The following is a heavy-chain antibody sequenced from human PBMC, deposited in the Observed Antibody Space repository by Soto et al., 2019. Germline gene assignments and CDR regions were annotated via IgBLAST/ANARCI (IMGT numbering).Heavy chain of an antibody. CDR3: ARVGYCSGGSCIDY. Sequence: GGSLRLSCAASGFTFSDHYMDWVRQAPGKGLEWVGRTRHKANSYTTEYAASVKGRFTISRDDSKNSLYLQMNSLKTEDTAVYYCARVGYCSGGSCIDYWGQGTLVTVSS. CDR2: TRHKANSYTT. CDR1: GFTFSDHY. V-gene: IGHV3-72*01. J-gene: IGHJ4*02. D-gene: IGHD2-15*01.